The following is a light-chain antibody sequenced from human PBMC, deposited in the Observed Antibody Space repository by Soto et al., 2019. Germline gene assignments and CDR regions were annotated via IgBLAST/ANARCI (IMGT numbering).Light chain of an antibody. CDR1: ETVATSS. Sequence: EIVLTQSPGTLSLSPGETATLSCRASETVATSSLGWYQQKPGRAPSLLIYSVSRRATGIPDRFSASGSATDFTSTSTVLEPEDVAVYYCHQYGSSPLTFGGGTKVEI. J-gene: IGKJ4*01. V-gene: IGKV3-20*01. CDR2: SVS. CDR3: HQYGSSPLT.